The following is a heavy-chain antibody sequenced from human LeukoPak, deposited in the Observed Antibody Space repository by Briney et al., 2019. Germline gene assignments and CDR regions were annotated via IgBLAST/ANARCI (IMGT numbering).Heavy chain of an antibody. CDR3: VKEPHYYDSSGYY. V-gene: IGHV3-43*02. CDR1: GFTFSSYW. D-gene: IGHD3-22*01. J-gene: IGHJ4*02. CDR2: ISGDGGST. Sequence: GGSLRLSCAASGFTFSSYWMHWVRQAPGKGLEWVSLISGDGGSTYYADSVKGRFTISRDNSKNSLYLQMNSLRIEDTALYYCVKEPHYYDSSGYYWGQGTLVTVSS.